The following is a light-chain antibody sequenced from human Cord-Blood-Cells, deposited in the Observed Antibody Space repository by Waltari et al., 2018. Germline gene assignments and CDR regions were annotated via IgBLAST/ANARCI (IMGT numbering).Light chain of an antibody. J-gene: IGKJ5*01. CDR3: QQYYSTPIT. V-gene: IGKV4-1*01. Sequence: DIVMTQSPDSLAVSLGERATINCKSSQSVLYSSNNKNYLAWYQKQPGQPPKLLIYWASTRESGVPDRFSGSGSGTDFTLTISSLQAEDVAVYYCQQYYSTPITFGQGTRLEIK. CDR1: QSVLYSSNNKNY. CDR2: WAS.